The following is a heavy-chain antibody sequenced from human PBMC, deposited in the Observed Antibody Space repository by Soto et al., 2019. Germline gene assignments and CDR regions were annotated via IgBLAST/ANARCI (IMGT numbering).Heavy chain of an antibody. CDR3: ARRYGPGFDY. J-gene: IGHJ4*02. Sequence: SETLSLTCTVSGGSXSSYYWSWIRQPPGKGLEWIGYIYYSGSTNYNPSLKSRVTISVDTSKNQFSLKLSSVTAADTAVYYCARRYGPGFDYWGQGTLVTVSS. D-gene: IGHD4-17*01. V-gene: IGHV4-59*08. CDR2: IYYSGST. CDR1: GGSXSSYY.